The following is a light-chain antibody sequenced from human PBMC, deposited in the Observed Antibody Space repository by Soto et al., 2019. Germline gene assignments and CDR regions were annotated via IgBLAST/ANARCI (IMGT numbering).Light chain of an antibody. V-gene: IGKV3-20*01. CDR3: HQYGSSPNT. CDR1: QRVSSSY. CDR2: GTS. Sequence: EIVLTQSPGTLSLSPGERASLSCRASQRVSSSYLAWYQQKPGQAPRILIYGTSSRATGIPDRFSGSGSGLDFTLTSSRQEPEDFAVYYWHQYGSSPNTYGQGTKLEIK. J-gene: IGKJ2*01.